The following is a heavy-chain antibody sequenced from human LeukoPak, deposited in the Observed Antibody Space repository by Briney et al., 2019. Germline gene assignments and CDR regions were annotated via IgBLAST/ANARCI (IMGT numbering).Heavy chain of an antibody. D-gene: IGHD2-21*02. Sequence: SETLSLTCTVSGASITSYYWTWIRQPPGTGLEWIGYMYFTGSTDYNPSLKSRVTISEDKSKNQFSLSLNSVTAADTAVYYCARQVICGDDCYSEYWGQGILVTVSS. J-gene: IGHJ4*02. V-gene: IGHV4-59*08. CDR3: ARQVICGDDCYSEY. CDR2: MYFTGST. CDR1: GASITSYY.